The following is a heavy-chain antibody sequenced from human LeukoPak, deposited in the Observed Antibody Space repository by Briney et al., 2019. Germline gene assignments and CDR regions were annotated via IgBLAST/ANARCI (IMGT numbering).Heavy chain of an antibody. CDR2: IKSKTDGGTT. Sequence: MPGGSLRLSCAASGFTFSNAWMSWVRQAPGKGLEWVGRIKSKTDGGTTDYAAPVKGRFTISRHDSKNTLYPQMNTLKSAHTAVYYSQTYNGNYDRTLLDDYWGQGTLVTVSS. D-gene: IGHD1-7*01. V-gene: IGHV3-15*05. CDR3: QTYNGNYDRTLLDDY. CDR1: GFTFSNAW. J-gene: IGHJ4*02.